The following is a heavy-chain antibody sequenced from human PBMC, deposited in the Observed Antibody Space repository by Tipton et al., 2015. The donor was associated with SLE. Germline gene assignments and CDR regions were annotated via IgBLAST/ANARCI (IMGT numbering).Heavy chain of an antibody. CDR1: GGFVSSGGYS. CDR2: IYYSGST. J-gene: IGHJ3*02. V-gene: IGHV4-30-2*01. CDR3: AREGAVAGLNDAFDI. Sequence: TLSLTCAVSGGFVSSGGYSWSWIRQPPGKGLEWIGYIYYSGSTYYNPSLKSRVTISVDTSKNQFSLKLSSVTAADTAVYYCAREGAVAGLNDAFDIWGQGTMVTVSS. D-gene: IGHD6-19*01.